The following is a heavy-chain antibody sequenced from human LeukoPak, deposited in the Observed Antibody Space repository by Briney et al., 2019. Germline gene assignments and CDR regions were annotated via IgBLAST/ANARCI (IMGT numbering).Heavy chain of an antibody. V-gene: IGHV3-64D*09. Sequence: PGGSLRLSCSASGFTFRKYSMHWVRQGPGKGLDYVSAISSNGHTYYADSVKGRFTISRDNSKSTLYLQMSSLRPEDTAVYYCVKDNREEDWFDPWGQGTLVTVSS. D-gene: IGHD2/OR15-2a*01. J-gene: IGHJ5*02. CDR1: GFTFRKYS. CDR3: VKDNREEDWFDP. CDR2: ISSNGHT.